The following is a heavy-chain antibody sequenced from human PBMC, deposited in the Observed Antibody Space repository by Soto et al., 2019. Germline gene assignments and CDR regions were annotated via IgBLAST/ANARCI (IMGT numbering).Heavy chain of an antibody. CDR2: IYWDDDN. Sequence: QITLKESGPTLVKPTQPLTLTCTFSGFSLSTSGVGVGWIRQPPGKALEWLAVIYWDDDNRYSPSLRSRLTFTKNTSKNQVVLTMTNMDPEDTATYYCAHKATDKLTARVFDYWGQGLLVTVSS. CDR1: GFSLSTSGVG. CDR3: AHKATDKLTARVFDY. V-gene: IGHV2-5*02. J-gene: IGHJ4*02. D-gene: IGHD2-21*02.